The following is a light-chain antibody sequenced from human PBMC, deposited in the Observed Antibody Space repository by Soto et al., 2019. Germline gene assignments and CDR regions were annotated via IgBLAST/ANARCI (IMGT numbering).Light chain of an antibody. CDR3: QQYNSDST. CDR1: QSISIW. CDR2: KAS. J-gene: IGKJ1*01. V-gene: IGKV1-5*03. Sequence: IQMTQSPSTLSASVGDRVTITCRASQSISIWLAWYQQKPGRAPKLLIQKASSLESEVPSRFSGSGSGTEFTLTINPLQPDDSATYYCQQYNSDSTFGQGTKVEIK.